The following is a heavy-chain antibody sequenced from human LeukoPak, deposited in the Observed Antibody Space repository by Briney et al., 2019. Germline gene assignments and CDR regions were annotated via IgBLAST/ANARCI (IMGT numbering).Heavy chain of an antibody. CDR2: INHSGST. CDR1: GGSFSGYY. Sequence: SETLSLTCAVYGGSFSGYYWSWIRQPPGKGLEWIGEINHSGSTNYNPSLKSRVTISVDTSKNQFSLKLSSVTAADTAVYYCARRGLWNAFDIWGQGTRVTVSS. CDR3: ARRGLWNAFDI. J-gene: IGHJ3*02. V-gene: IGHV4-34*01. D-gene: IGHD1-1*01.